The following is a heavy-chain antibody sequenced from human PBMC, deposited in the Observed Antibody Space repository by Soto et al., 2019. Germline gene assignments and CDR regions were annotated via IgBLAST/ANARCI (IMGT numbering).Heavy chain of an antibody. CDR1: GFTFSSYS. J-gene: IGHJ6*02. Sequence: LRLSCAASGFTFSSYSMNWVRQAPGKGLEWVSSISSSSSYIYYADSVKGRFTISRDNAKDSLYLQMNSLRAEDTAVYYCARDKDITIFGVVIIPHYYYYGMDVWGQGSPVTVS. D-gene: IGHD3-3*01. CDR3: ARDKDITIFGVVIIPHYYYYGMDV. V-gene: IGHV3-21*04. CDR2: ISSSSSYI.